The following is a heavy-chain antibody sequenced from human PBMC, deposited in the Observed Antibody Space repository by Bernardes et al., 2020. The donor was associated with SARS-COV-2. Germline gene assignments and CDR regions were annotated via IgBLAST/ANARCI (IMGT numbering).Heavy chain of an antibody. CDR1: GFTFRTYS. CDR2: ISSSSSYI. J-gene: IGHJ4*02. D-gene: IGHD3-22*01. CDR3: AREDYYGSSGYPHFDY. Sequence: EESLYLSCAATGFTFRTYSITWVRQAPGTGLELICSISSSSSYIYYAASVKGRFTISRDNAKSSLYLQMNSLRAEDTAVYYCAREDYYGSSGYPHFDYWGQGTLVTGSA. V-gene: IGHV3-21*01.